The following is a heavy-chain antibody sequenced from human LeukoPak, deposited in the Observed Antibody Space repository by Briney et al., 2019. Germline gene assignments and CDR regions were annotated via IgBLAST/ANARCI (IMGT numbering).Heavy chain of an antibody. CDR3: ARDEDTSSHFGRLS. CDR1: GFTFGRYG. J-gene: IGHJ5*01. V-gene: IGHV3-33*01. CDR2: IWSDGTIK. Sequence: GRSLRLSCATSGFTFGRYGFHWVRQAPGKGLEWVALIWSDGTIKDYADSVKGRFTISRDNSKKTVDLLMNSLRAEDTALYYCARDEDTSSHFGRLSWGQEPWSPSPQ. D-gene: IGHD3/OR15-3a*01.